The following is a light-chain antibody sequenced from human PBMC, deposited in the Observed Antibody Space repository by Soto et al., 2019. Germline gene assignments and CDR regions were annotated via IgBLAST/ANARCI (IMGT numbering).Light chain of an antibody. CDR1: SSNIGAGYD. J-gene: IGLJ1*01. CDR3: QSYDSSLSGYV. Sequence: SVLTHPPSVSGAPGQRVTISCTGSSSNIGAGYDVHWYQQLPGTAPKLLIYVNTNRPSGVPGRFSGSKSGTSASLAITGLQAEDEADYYCQSYDSSLSGYVFGTGTKVTVL. CDR2: VNT. V-gene: IGLV1-40*01.